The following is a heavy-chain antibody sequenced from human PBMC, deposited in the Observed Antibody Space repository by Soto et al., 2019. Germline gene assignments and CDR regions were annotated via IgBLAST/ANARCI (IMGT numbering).Heavy chain of an antibody. CDR3: ARGRGITIFGVVAYYYGMDV. Sequence: PSETLSLTCAVYGGSFSGYYWSWIRQPPGKGLEWIGEINHSGSTNYNPSLKSRVTISVDTSKNQFSLKLSSVTAADTAVYYCARGRGITIFGVVAYYYGMDVWGQGTKVS. J-gene: IGHJ6*02. V-gene: IGHV4-34*01. CDR2: INHSGST. D-gene: IGHD3-3*01. CDR1: GGSFSGYY.